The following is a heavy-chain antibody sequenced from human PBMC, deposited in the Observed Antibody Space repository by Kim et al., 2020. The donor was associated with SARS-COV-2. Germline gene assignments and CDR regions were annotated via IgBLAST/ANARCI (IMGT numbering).Heavy chain of an antibody. CDR3: ASQTPYYYGSGSPDY. D-gene: IGHD3-10*01. V-gene: IGHV3-48*02. Sequence: DSVKGRFTISRDNAKNSLYLQMNSLRDGDTAVYYCASQTPYYYGSGSPDYWGQGTLVTVSS. J-gene: IGHJ4*02.